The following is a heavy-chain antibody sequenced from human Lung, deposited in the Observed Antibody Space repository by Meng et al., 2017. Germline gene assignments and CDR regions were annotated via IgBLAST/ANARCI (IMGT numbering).Heavy chain of an antibody. Sequence: EVQLVESGGGLVKPGGSLSLSCAASGFTFCSYSMNWVRQAPGKGLEWVSSISSSSAYADSVKGRFTISRDNAKNSLYLQMNSLRAEDTAVYYCARGRVVVAATPSDYWGQGTLVTVSS. V-gene: IGHV3-21*01. CDR1: GFTFCSYS. J-gene: IGHJ4*02. CDR2: ISSSSA. CDR3: ARGRVVVAATPSDY. D-gene: IGHD2-15*01.